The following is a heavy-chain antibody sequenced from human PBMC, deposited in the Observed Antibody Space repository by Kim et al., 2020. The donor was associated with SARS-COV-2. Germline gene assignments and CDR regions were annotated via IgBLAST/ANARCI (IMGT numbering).Heavy chain of an antibody. V-gene: IGHV4-39*01. CDR3: ARHGVVVPAAFDY. J-gene: IGHJ4*02. Sequence: NPTLKSRVTRSVDTSKNQFSLKLSSVTAADTAVYYCARHGVVVPAAFDYWGQGTLVTVSS. D-gene: IGHD2-2*01.